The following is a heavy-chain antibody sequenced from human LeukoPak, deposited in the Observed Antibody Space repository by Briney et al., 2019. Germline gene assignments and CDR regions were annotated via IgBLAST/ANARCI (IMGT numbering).Heavy chain of an antibody. Sequence: GGSLRLSCAASGFTFNDYAIHWVRQAPGKGLEWVSLIGGDGGETYYADSVKGRFTTSRDNSKASVYLQMNSLTTEDTALYYCAKGLRSGTFYNTFDSWGQGTLVTVSS. CDR2: IGGDGGET. D-gene: IGHD3-10*01. CDR3: AKGLRSGTFYNTFDS. V-gene: IGHV3-43*02. J-gene: IGHJ4*02. CDR1: GFTFNDYA.